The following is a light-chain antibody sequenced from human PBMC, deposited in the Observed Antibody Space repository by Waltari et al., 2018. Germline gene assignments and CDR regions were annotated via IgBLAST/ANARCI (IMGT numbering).Light chain of an antibody. Sequence: SGRASQSVSSNLAWYQQKPGQAPRLLIYGASARATGIPARFSGSGSGTEFTLTISSLQSEDFAVYYCQQYNNWPQTFGQGTKLEIK. CDR2: GAS. CDR1: QSVSSN. V-gene: IGKV3-15*01. J-gene: IGKJ2*01. CDR3: QQYNNWPQT.